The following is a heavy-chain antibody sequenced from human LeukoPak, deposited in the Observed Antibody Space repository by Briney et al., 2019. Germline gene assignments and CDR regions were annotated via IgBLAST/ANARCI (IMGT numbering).Heavy chain of an antibody. Sequence: GGSLRLSCEGSGFTFSNYWMGWVRQAPGKGLQWVANIKTDGSEKYYVDSVKGRFTISRDNAKNSLYLQMNSLRAEDTAVYYCARDRYFDYWGQGTLVTVSS. CDR3: ARDRYFDY. V-gene: IGHV3-7*01. CDR2: IKTDGSEK. J-gene: IGHJ4*02. CDR1: GFTFSNYW.